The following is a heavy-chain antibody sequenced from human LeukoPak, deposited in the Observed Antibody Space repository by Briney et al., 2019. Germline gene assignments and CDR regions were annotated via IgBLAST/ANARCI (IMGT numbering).Heavy chain of an antibody. CDR1: GLTFRTTW. D-gene: IGHD3/OR15-3a*01. Sequence: GGSLRLSCATSGLTFRTTWMHWVRQAPGKGLMWVSRMNGEGATIDYADSVKGRFTVSRDYAKNTLFLQMNNLRTEDTALYFCATARDFRFEYWGQGSLVIVSA. V-gene: IGHV3-74*01. CDR2: MNGEGATI. CDR3: ATARDFRFEY. J-gene: IGHJ4*02.